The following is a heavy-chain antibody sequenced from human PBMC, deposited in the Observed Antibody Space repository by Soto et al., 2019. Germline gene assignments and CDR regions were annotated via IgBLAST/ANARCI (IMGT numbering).Heavy chain of an antibody. CDR3: ASGVRGVMGNYYYGMDV. J-gene: IGHJ6*02. D-gene: IGHD3-10*01. V-gene: IGHV4-4*02. Sequence: PSETLSLTCAVSGGSISSSNWWSWVRQPPGKGLEWIGEIYHSGSTNYNPSLKSRVTISVDKSKNQFSLKLSSVTAADTAVYYCASGVRGVMGNYYYGMDVWGQGTTVT. CDR2: IYHSGST. CDR1: GGSISSSNW.